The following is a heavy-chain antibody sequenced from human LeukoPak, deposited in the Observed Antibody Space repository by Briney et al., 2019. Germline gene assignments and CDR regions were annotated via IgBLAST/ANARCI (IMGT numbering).Heavy chain of an antibody. CDR2: IKQDGSEK. Sequence: PGGSLRLSCAASGFTFSSYWMSWVRQAPGKGLEWVANIKQDGSEKYYVDSVKGRFTISRDNAKNSLYLQMNSLRAEDTAAYYCAREVSTPRGIQLWLGRPVYKNFDYWGQGTLVTVSS. D-gene: IGHD5-18*01. CDR1: GFTFSSYW. V-gene: IGHV3-7*01. J-gene: IGHJ4*02. CDR3: AREVSTPRGIQLWLGRPVYKNFDY.